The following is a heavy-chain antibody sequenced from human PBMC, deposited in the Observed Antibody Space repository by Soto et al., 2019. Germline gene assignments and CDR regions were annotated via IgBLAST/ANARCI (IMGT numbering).Heavy chain of an antibody. CDR1: GFTFSSYW. J-gene: IGHJ3*01. Sequence: GGSLRLSCAASGFTFSSYWMHWVRQAPGKGLVWVSRINGDGSSTSYADSVKGRFTISKDNAKNTLFLQMNSLRAEDTAVYYCARDLGYSGYDGAFEVWGQGTMVTVSS. D-gene: IGHD5-12*01. V-gene: IGHV3-74*01. CDR3: ARDLGYSGYDGAFEV. CDR2: INGDGSST.